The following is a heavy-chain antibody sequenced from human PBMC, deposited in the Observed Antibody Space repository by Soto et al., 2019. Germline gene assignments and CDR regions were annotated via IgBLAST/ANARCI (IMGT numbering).Heavy chain of an antibody. CDR2: ISDDGSSK. CDR1: GFTLNTYT. CDR3: ARDTSDMVRFDY. D-gene: IGHD5-18*01. V-gene: IGHV3-30*04. J-gene: IGHJ4*02. Sequence: QVYLVESGGGVVQPGGSLRLSCAASGFTLNTYTMPWVRQAPGKGLEWVAGISDDGSSKNYPDSVKGRFTISRDNSENTLYLQMNSLRLEDTAVYYCARDTSDMVRFDYWGQGSLVTVSS.